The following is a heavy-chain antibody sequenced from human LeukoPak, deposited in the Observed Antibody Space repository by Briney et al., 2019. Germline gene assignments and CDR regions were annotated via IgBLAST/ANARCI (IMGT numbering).Heavy chain of an antibody. CDR3: ARLSQTPDYYSSGGYFYLGY. Sequence: ASGNVSCTASRYTFTSYAINWVREAARQGLEWMGWMNPNTGRTGFAQTFQGRLTMTRDTSINTAYMELISLRSDDTAVYYCARLSQTPDYYSSGGYFYLGYWGQGTPVTVSS. V-gene: IGHV1-8*01. CDR2: MNPNTGRT. CDR1: RYTFTSYA. D-gene: IGHD3-22*01. J-gene: IGHJ4*02.